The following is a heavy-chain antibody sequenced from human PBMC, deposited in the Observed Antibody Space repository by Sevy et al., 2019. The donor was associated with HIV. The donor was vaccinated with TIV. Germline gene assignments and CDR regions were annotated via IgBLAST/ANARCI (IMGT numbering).Heavy chain of an antibody. Sequence: GGSLRLSCAASGFTFSNYAMNWVRQAPGKGLEWVSGISGSGGSGEKTNYADSVKGRFTISRDDSKTSLYLQLNSLRAEATAIYYCARKYDSSGYFDYWGKGTLVTVSS. J-gene: IGHJ4*02. CDR1: GFTFSNYA. D-gene: IGHD3-22*01. CDR3: ARKYDSSGYFDY. CDR2: ISGSGGSGEKT. V-gene: IGHV3-23*01.